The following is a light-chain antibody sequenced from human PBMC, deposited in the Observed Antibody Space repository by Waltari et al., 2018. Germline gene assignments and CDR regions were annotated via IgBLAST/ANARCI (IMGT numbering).Light chain of an antibody. CDR3: ATWDNSLSIGV. Sequence: QSVLTQPPSLSAAPGQQVTISCSGSRPNIGSNYVSWYQHGPGTAPKLLIDESSKRPSEIPDRFSGSKAGTSATLGITGLQIEDEADYHCATWDNSLSIGVFGGGTKLTVL. CDR1: RPNIGSNY. J-gene: IGLJ3*02. CDR2: ESS. V-gene: IGLV1-51*02.